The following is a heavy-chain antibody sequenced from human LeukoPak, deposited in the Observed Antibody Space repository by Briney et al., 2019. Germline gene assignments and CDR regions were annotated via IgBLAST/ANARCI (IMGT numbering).Heavy chain of an antibody. V-gene: IGHV3-53*01. D-gene: IGHD5-12*01. J-gene: IGHJ4*02. Sequence: GGSLRLSCAASGFTVSSSYMSWVRQAPGKGLEWVSVIYSGGDTYYAESVKGRFTISRDNSKNTLYLQMNSLRAEDTAVYYCARDARGGYVLDSCGQGTLVTVSS. CDR2: IYSGGDT. CDR3: ARDARGGYVLDS. CDR1: GFTVSSSY.